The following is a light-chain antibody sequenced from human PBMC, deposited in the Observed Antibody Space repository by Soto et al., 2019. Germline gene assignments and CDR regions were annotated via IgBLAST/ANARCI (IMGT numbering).Light chain of an antibody. CDR1: SSDIGGYNY. V-gene: IGLV2-14*03. CDR3: SSYTSTSTLYV. CDR2: DVS. Sequence: HSALTQPASVSGSPGQSITISCTGTSSDIGGYNYVSWYQQLPGKVPKLIIYDVSNRPSGVSDRFSGSKSGNAASLTISGLQAEDEADYYCSSYTSTSTLYVFGTGTMLTVL. J-gene: IGLJ1*01.